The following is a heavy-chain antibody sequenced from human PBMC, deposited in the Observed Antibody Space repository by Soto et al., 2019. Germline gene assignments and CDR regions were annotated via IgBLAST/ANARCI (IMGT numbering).Heavy chain of an antibody. CDR3: ARSPPAILSPNI. CDR2: LDYSGST. CDR1: GASISSGY. D-gene: IGHD3-3*01. V-gene: IGHV4-59*12. J-gene: IGHJ4*02. Sequence: SETLSLTCHVSGASISSGYWNWIRQPPGKGLEWIGSLDYSGSTNYNPPLKSRATISGDTSKNQISLKLNSVTAADTAVYYCARSPPAILSPNIWGLGTLVTVSS.